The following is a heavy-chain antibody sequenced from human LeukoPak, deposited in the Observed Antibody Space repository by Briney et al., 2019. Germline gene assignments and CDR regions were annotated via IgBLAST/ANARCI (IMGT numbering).Heavy chain of an antibody. CDR1: CGSISSGGYY. V-gene: IGHV4-31*03. CDR2: IYYSGST. J-gene: IGHJ3*02. CDR3: ARAPSRDDAFDI. Sequence: SETLSLTFTFSCGSISSGGYYLSWIRQHPGKGLEWIGYIYYSGSTYYNPSLKSRVTISVDTPKNQFSLKLSSVTAADTAVYYCARAPSRDDAFDIWGQGTMVTVSS.